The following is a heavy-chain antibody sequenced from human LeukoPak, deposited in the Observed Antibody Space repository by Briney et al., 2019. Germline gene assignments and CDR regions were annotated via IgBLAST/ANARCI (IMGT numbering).Heavy chain of an antibody. CDR2: TNQDGREK. D-gene: IGHD5-24*01. V-gene: IGHV3-7*01. Sequence: GGSLRLSCAASGFTLIEFWMTWVRQAPGKGLEWVASTNQDGREKYYVDSVKGRFTISRDNAKNSLYLQMNSLRAEDTAVYHCARTKELSTISYFDSWGQGTLVTVSS. CDR3: ARTKELSTISYFDS. J-gene: IGHJ4*02. CDR1: GFTLIEFW.